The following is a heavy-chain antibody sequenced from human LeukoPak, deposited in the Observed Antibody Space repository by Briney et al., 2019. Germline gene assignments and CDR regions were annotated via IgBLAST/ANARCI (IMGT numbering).Heavy chain of an antibody. V-gene: IGHV3-23*01. D-gene: IGHD3-22*01. CDR1: GFTFSSYG. Sequence: GGSLRLSCAASGFTFSSYGMSWVRQAPGKGLEWVAAISGSGGSTYYADSVKGRFTISRDNSKNTLYLQMNSLRAEDTAVYYCAKDRSMIVVVILDYWGQGTLVTVSS. CDR3: AKDRSMIVVVILDY. CDR2: ISGSGGST. J-gene: IGHJ4*02.